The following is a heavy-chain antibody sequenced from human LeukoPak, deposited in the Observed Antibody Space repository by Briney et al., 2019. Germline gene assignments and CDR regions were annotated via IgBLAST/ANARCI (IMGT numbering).Heavy chain of an antibody. CDR3: EDHWVSGSYYGGGFDY. Sequence: GGSLRLSCAASGFTFSSYGMHWVRQAPGKGLEWVAVIWYDGSNKYYADSVKGRFTISRDNSKNTLYLQMNSLRGVATAVYYCEDHWVSGSYYGGGFDYWGQGTLVTVSS. D-gene: IGHD3-10*01. CDR1: GFTFSSYG. CDR2: IWYDGSNK. V-gene: IGHV3-33*01. J-gene: IGHJ4*02.